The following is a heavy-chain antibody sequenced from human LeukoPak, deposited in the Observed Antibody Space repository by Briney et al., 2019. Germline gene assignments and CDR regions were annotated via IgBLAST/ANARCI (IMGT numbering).Heavy chain of an antibody. CDR3: AKDGVGKYSGYDFDY. CDR1: GFTFDDYA. V-gene: IGHV3-9*01. D-gene: IGHD5-12*01. Sequence: GGSLRLSCAASGFTFDDYAMHWVRQAPGKGLEWVSGISWNSGSIGYADSVKGRFTISRDNAKNSLYLQMNSLRAEDTALYYCAKDGVGKYSGYDFDYWGQGTLVTVSS. CDR2: ISWNSGSI. J-gene: IGHJ4*02.